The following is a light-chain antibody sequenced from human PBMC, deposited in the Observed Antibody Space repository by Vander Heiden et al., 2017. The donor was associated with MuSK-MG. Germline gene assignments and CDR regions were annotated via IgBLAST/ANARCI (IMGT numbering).Light chain of an antibody. V-gene: IGKV4-1*01. CDR3: QQYFTTPLT. Sequence: DFVMTQSPDSLAVSLGKRDTINCKSSQSLLFKSNKRDYLAWYQQKPGQPPKLLISWASSRESGVPDRFSGSGSGTDFTLTISSLQAEDVAVYYCQQYFTTPLTFGGGTKVEIK. CDR1: QSLLFKSNKRDY. J-gene: IGKJ4*01. CDR2: WAS.